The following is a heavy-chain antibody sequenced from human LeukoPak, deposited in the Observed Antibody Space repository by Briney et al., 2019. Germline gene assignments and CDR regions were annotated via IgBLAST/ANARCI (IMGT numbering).Heavy chain of an antibody. J-gene: IGHJ6*02. V-gene: IGHV4-31*03. Sequence: PQTLSLTCTVSGGSISSGGYYWSWIRQHPGKGLEWIGYIYYSGSTYYNPSHKSRVTISVDTSKNQFSLKLSSVTAADTAVYYCARVDGYDSYGMDVWGQGTTVTVSS. CDR1: GGSISSGGYY. D-gene: IGHD5-12*01. CDR2: IYYSGST. CDR3: ARVDGYDSYGMDV.